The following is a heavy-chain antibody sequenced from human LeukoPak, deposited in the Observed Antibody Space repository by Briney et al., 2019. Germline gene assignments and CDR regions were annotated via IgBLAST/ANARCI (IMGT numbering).Heavy chain of an antibody. CDR3: ASGGVVINFDF. Sequence: GGSLRLSCAASGFTFSRYSMHWVRQAPGKGPEWVAVISNDGSNKDYADSVKGRFTISRGNSKNTLYLQMNTLRAEDTAVYYCASGGVVINFDFWGQGTLVTVSS. D-gene: IGHD3-22*01. V-gene: IGHV3-30*04. J-gene: IGHJ4*02. CDR1: GFTFSRYS. CDR2: ISNDGSNK.